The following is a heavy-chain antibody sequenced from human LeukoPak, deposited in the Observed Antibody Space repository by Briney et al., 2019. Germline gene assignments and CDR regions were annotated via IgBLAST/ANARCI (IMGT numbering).Heavy chain of an antibody. Sequence: SETLSLTCAVYGGSFSGYYWSWIRQPPGKGLEWIREINHSGSTNYNPSLKSRVTISVDTSKNQFPLKLSSVTAADTAVYYCARWLQFYYYGMDVWGQGTTVTVSS. CDR3: ARWLQFYYYGMDV. D-gene: IGHD5-24*01. CDR1: GGSFSGYY. V-gene: IGHV4-34*01. J-gene: IGHJ6*02. CDR2: INHSGST.